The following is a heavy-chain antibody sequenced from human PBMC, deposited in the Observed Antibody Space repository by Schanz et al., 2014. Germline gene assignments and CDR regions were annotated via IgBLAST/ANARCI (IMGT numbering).Heavy chain of an antibody. CDR1: GGSISSGGDY. D-gene: IGHD6-25*01. V-gene: IGHV4-31*03. CDR3: AREPLSGYNWFDP. J-gene: IGHJ5*02. Sequence: QVQLQESGPGLLKPSETLSLTCTVSGGSISSGGDYWSWIRQHPGKGLEWIGFISYSGSTYYNPSLKTRAPISLDTSKNQFSLKLSSVTAADTAVYYCAREPLSGYNWFDPWGQGSLVTVSS. CDR2: ISYSGST.